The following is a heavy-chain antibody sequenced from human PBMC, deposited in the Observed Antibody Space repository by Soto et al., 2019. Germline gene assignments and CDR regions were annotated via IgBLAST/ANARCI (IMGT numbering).Heavy chain of an antibody. D-gene: IGHD6-13*01. J-gene: IGHJ4*02. V-gene: IGHV3-23*01. CDR2: ISGSGGST. CDR1: GFTFSSYA. CDR3: AKGIAAAGTGGYYFDY. Sequence: GGSLRLSCAASGFTFSSYAMSWVRQAPGKGLEWVSAISGSGGSTYYADSVKGRFTISRDNSKNTLYLQMNSLRAEDTAVYYCAKGIAAAGTGGYYFDYWGQGTLVTLSS.